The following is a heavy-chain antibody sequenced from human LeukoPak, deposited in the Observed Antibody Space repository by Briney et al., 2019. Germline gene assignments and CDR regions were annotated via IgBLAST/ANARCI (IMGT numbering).Heavy chain of an antibody. CDR1: GGTFSSYA. V-gene: IGHV1-69*04. CDR3: ARDPDYYDSSGYYYGGSDY. J-gene: IGHJ4*02. Sequence: SVKVSCKASGGTFSSYAISWVRQAPGQGXXWMGRIIPILGIANYAQKFQGRVTITADKSTSTAYMELRSLRSDDTAVYYCARDPDYYDSSGYYYGGSDYWGQGTLVTVSS. CDR2: IIPILGIA. D-gene: IGHD3-22*01.